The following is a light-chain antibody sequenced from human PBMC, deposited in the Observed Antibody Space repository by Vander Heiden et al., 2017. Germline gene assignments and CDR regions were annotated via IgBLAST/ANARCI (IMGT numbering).Light chain of an antibody. J-gene: IGKJ2*01. CDR3: QQYYSIPPT. Sequence: DIVMTQSPDSLAVSLGERATIHCKSSQSVFYSSNNKNYLAWYQQTPGQPSKLLIDWASTRASGVPDRFSGSGSETDFTLTITSLQAEDVAVYYCQQYYSIPPTFGQGTKLEI. V-gene: IGKV4-1*01. CDR2: WAS. CDR1: QSVFYSSNNKNY.